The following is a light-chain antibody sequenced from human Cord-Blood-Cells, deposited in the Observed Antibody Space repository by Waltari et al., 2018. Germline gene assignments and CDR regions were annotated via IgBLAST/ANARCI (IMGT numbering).Light chain of an antibody. J-gene: IGLJ3*02. CDR3: CSYAGSYPWV. Sequence: ALPHPRSVSGSPGQSATISCPGTSSDVGGYHYVPWYQQHPGKAPKRMIYDVSKRPAGVPDRLAGSKSGNTASLTISGLQAEDVADYYCCSYAGSYPWVVGGGTKLTVL. CDR2: DVS. CDR1: SSDVGGYHY. V-gene: IGLV2-11*01.